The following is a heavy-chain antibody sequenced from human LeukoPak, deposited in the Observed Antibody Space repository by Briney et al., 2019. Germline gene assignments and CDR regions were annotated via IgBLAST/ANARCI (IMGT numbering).Heavy chain of an antibody. J-gene: IGHJ4*02. D-gene: IGHD5-12*01. CDR1: GYTFTGYY. CDR3: ARDRGIVATIITNYFDY. Sequence: GASVKVSCKASGYTFTGYYMHWVRQAPGQGLEWMGCINPNSGGTNYAQKFQGRVTMTRDTSISTAYMELSRLRSDDTAVYYCARDRGIVATIITNYFDYWGQGTLVTVSS. V-gene: IGHV1-2*02. CDR2: INPNSGGT.